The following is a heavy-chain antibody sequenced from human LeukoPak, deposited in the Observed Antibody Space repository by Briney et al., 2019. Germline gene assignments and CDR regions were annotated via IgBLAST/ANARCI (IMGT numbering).Heavy chain of an antibody. Sequence: SETLSLTCAVYGGSFSGYYWSWIRQPPGKGLEWIGEINHSGSTNYNPSLKSRVTISVDTSKNQFSLKLSSVTAADTAVYYCARANLVRGVITGPWGQGTLVTVSS. J-gene: IGHJ5*02. CDR2: INHSGST. CDR3: ARANLVRGVITGP. V-gene: IGHV4-34*01. D-gene: IGHD3-10*01. CDR1: GGSFSGYY.